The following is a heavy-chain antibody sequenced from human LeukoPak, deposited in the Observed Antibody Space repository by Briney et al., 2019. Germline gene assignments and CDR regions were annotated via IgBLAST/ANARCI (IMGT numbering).Heavy chain of an antibody. CDR2: IYYSGST. J-gene: IGHJ4*02. Sequence: PSETLSLTCTVSGGSISSYYWGWIRQPPGKGLEWIGYIYYSGSTNYNPSLKSRVTISVDTSKNQFSLKMSSVTAADTAVYYCARAPAGPAGFDYWGQGTLVTVSS. CDR1: GGSISSYY. CDR3: ARAPAGPAGFDY. D-gene: IGHD6-19*01. V-gene: IGHV4-59*01.